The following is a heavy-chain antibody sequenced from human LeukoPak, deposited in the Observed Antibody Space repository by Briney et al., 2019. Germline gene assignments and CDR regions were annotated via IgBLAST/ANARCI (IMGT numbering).Heavy chain of an antibody. CDR2: ISGSGGST. D-gene: IGHD4-17*01. CDR3: AKDRYYGDFHNWFDP. V-gene: IGHV3-23*01. Sequence: PGGSLRLSCAASGFTFSSYAMSWVRQAPGKGLEWVSAISGSGGSTYYADSVKGRFTISRDNSKNTLYLQMNSLRAEDTAVYYCAKDRYYGDFHNWFDPWGQGTLVTVSS. CDR1: GFTFSSYA. J-gene: IGHJ5*02.